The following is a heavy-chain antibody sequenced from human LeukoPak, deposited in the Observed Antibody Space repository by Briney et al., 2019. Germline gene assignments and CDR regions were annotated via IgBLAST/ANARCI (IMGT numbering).Heavy chain of an antibody. CDR1: GFTFSDYY. V-gene: IGHV3-11*04. Sequence: GGSLRLSCAASGFTFSDYYMSWIRQAPGKGLEWVSYISSSGSTIYYADSVKGRFTISRDNAKNSLYLQVNSLRAEDTAVYYCARDRSSSSSFDYWGQGTLVTVSS. J-gene: IGHJ4*02. CDR3: ARDRSSSSSFDY. D-gene: IGHD6-6*01. CDR2: ISSSGSTI.